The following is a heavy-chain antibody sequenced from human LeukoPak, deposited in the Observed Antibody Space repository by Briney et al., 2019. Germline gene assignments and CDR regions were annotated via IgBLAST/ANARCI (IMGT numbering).Heavy chain of an antibody. V-gene: IGHV3-49*04. D-gene: IGHD5-12*01. Sequence: GRSLRLSCTASGFTFGDYAMSWVRQAPGKGLEWVGFIRSKAYGGTTEYAASVKGRFTISRDDSKSIAYLQMNSLKTEDTAVYYCTRHRESGYSGYDYHPLDYWGQGTPVTVSS. J-gene: IGHJ4*02. CDR2: IRSKAYGGTT. CDR1: GFTFGDYA. CDR3: TRHRESGYSGYDYHPLDY.